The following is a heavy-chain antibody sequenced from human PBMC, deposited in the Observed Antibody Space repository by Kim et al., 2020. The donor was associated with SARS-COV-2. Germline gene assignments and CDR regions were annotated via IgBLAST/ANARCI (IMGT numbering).Heavy chain of an antibody. D-gene: IGHD3-10*01. J-gene: IGHJ4*02. CDR3: ARVVPWFGAT. CDR1: GFTVSSSY. V-gene: IGHV3-53*01. CDR2: IYSAGNT. Sequence: GGSLRLSCAASGFTVSSSYMSWVRQAPGKGLEWVSCIYSAGNTYYADSVKGRFIITRDNSKNTLYLQMNSLRADDTAVYYCARVVPWFGATWGQGTLVTVSS.